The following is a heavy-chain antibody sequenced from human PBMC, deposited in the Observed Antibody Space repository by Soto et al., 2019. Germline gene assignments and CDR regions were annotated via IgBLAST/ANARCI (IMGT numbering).Heavy chain of an antibody. CDR1: GGSISSYC. Sequence: SETLSLTCTVSGGSISSYCWSWIRQPPGKGLEWIGYIYNSGSTNYNPSLKSRVTISADTSKNQFSLKVSSVTAADTAVYYCARTNAFDIWGQGTMVTVSS. CDR3: ARTNAFDI. V-gene: IGHV4-59*01. CDR2: IYNSGST. J-gene: IGHJ3*02.